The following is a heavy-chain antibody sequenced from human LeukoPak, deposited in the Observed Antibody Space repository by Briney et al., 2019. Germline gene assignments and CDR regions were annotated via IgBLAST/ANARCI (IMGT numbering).Heavy chain of an antibody. Sequence: GGSLRLSCAASGFTFSSYEMNWVRQAPGKGLEWVSSISSSGSYIYYADSVKGRFTISRDNAKNSLYLQMNSLRAEDTAVYYCARHGWELLSKAFDIWGQGTMVTVSS. J-gene: IGHJ3*02. CDR3: ARHGWELLSKAFDI. CDR1: GFTFSSYE. CDR2: ISSSGSYI. V-gene: IGHV3-21*01. D-gene: IGHD1-26*01.